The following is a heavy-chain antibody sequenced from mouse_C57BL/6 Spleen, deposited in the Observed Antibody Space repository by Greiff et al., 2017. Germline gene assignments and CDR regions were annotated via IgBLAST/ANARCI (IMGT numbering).Heavy chain of an antibody. Sequence: VQLQQPGAELVRPGASVTLSCKASGYTFTDYEMHWVKQTPVHGLEWIGAIDPETGGTAYNQKFKGKAILTADKSSSTAYMELRSLTSDDSAVYYCTRAEGTYYSNYYFDYWGQGTTLTVSS. CDR2: IDPETGGT. V-gene: IGHV1-15*01. J-gene: IGHJ2*01. CDR3: TRAEGTYYSNYYFDY. D-gene: IGHD2-5*01. CDR1: GYTFTDYE.